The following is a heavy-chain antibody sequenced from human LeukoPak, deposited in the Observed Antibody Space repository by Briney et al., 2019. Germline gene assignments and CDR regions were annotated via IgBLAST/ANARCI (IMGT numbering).Heavy chain of an antibody. J-gene: IGHJ5*02. CDR3: AREGASGNQQSWFDP. CDR2: IYYSGST. D-gene: IGHD1-14*01. V-gene: IGHV4-59*01. Sequence: PSETLSLTCTVPGGSISSYYWSWIRQPPGKGLEWIGYIYYSGSTNYNPSLTSRVTISVDTSKNQFSLKLSSVTAADTAVYYCAREGASGNQQSWFDPWGQGTLVTVSS. CDR1: GGSISSYY.